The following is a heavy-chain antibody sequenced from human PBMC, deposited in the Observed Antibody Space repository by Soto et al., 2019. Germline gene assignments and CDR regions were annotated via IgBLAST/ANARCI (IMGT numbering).Heavy chain of an antibody. J-gene: IGHJ6*02. CDR2: TYYRSPWYS. CDR3: ARSEEDSDYYYYGMDV. V-gene: IGHV6-1*01. D-gene: IGHD2-15*01. Sequence: SQTLSLTCVGSGDTVSSNSVAWNWVRQSPSRGLEWLGRTYYRSPWYSDYAVSVRRRIDINADTSKNQVSLQLNSVTPEDTAVYYCARSEEDSDYYYYGMDVWGQGTTVTVSS. CDR1: GDTVSSNSVA.